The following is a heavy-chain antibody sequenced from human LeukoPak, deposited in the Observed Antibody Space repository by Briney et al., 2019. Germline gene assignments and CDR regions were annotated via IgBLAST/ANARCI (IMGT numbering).Heavy chain of an antibody. CDR2: IYTSGST. J-gene: IGHJ6*03. V-gene: IGHV4-4*07. CDR1: GGSISSYY. Sequence: PSETLSLTCTVSGGSISSYYWSWIRQPAGKGQEWIGRIYTSGSTNYNPSLKSRVTMSVDTSKNQFSLKLSSVTAADTAVYYCARDAYYYGSGSYDPNYYYYMDVWGKGTTVTVSS. CDR3: ARDAYYYGSGSYDPNYYYYMDV. D-gene: IGHD3-10*01.